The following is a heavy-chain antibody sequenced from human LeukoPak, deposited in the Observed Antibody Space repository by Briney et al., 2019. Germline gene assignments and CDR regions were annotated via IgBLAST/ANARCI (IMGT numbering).Heavy chain of an antibody. Sequence: SETLSLTCTVSGGSISSYYWSWIRQPAGKGLEWIGRIYTSGSTNYNPSLKSRVTMSVDTSNNQFSLKLSSVTAADTAVYYCARGSPDYDAFDIWGRGTMVTVSS. D-gene: IGHD2-15*01. CDR1: GGSISSYY. V-gene: IGHV4-4*07. J-gene: IGHJ3*02. CDR3: ARGSPDYDAFDI. CDR2: IYTSGST.